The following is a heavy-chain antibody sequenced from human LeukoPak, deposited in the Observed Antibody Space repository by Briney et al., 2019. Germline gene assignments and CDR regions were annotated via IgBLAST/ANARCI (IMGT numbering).Heavy chain of an antibody. V-gene: IGHV4-61*02. CDR1: GGSISSGSYY. CDR3: AGGPALVGYWYYYMDV. CDR2: IYTSGST. D-gene: IGHD2-15*01. Sequence: PSETLSLTCTVSGGSISSGSYYWSWIRQPAGKGLEWIGRIYTSGSTNYNPSLKSRVTISVDTSKNQFSLKLSSVTAADTAVYYCAGGPALVGYWYYYMDVWGKGTTVTVSS. J-gene: IGHJ6*03.